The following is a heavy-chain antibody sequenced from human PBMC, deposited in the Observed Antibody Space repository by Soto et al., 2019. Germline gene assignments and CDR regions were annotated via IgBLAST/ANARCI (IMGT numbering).Heavy chain of an antibody. Sequence: SETLSLTCTVSGGSISSGDYYWSWIRQPPGKGLEWIGYIYYSGSTYYNPSLKSRVTISVDTSKNQFSLKLSSVTAAGTAVYYCARVGRYCSGGSCYPGVLYYYYGMDVWGQGTTVTVSS. V-gene: IGHV4-30-4*01. J-gene: IGHJ6*02. D-gene: IGHD2-15*01. CDR2: IYYSGST. CDR1: GGSISSGDYY. CDR3: ARVGRYCSGGSCYPGVLYYYYGMDV.